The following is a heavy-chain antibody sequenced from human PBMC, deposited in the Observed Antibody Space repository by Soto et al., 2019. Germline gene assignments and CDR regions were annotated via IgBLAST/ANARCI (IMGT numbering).Heavy chain of an antibody. CDR1: GFPFSGYA. D-gene: IGHD4-17*01. V-gene: IGHV3-23*01. CDR2: ISGSGSST. Sequence: EVQLLESGGGLVQPGGSLRLSCAASGFPFSGYAINWVRQAPGKGLEGVSIISGSGSSTNYADSVKGRFTISRDNARDTVYLQMNSLRAEDTAVYYCAKSYYGDYDHRLRFDNWGQGTLVTVSS. J-gene: IGHJ4*02. CDR3: AKSYYGDYDHRLRFDN.